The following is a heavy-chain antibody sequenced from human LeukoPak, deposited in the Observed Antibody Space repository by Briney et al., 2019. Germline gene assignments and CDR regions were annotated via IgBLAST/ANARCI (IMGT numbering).Heavy chain of an antibody. CDR1: GFTFSSHW. D-gene: IGHD2-2*01. J-gene: IGHJ6*03. V-gene: IGHV3-7*01. CDR3: ARDQLLDDCCTYYHYMDV. CDR2: IKRDGSEK. Sequence: GESLRLSCAAYGFTFSSHWIRWVRQAPGRVLGWVANIKRDGSEKYYVDSVKGRFNIPRDNANNSLYLQMDSWRAEDTAVYYCARDQLLDDCCTYYHYMDVWGKGTTVTVSS.